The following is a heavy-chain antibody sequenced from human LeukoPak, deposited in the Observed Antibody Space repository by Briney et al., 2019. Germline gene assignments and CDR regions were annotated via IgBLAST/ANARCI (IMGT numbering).Heavy chain of an antibody. D-gene: IGHD3-22*01. Sequence: SETLSLTCTVSRGSISSYYWSWIRQPPGQGLEWICYIYYSGSTDYNPSLKSRVNISVDTTKNQFSQKQSSVTAADTAVYYCARDRVSSGSHPWYFDYWGQGTLVTVSS. V-gene: IGHV4-59*01. CDR2: IYYSGST. J-gene: IGHJ4*02. CDR1: RGSISSYY. CDR3: ARDRVSSGSHPWYFDY.